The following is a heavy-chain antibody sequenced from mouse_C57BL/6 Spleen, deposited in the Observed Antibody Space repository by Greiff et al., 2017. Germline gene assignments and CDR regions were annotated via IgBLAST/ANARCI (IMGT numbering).Heavy chain of an antibody. CDR1: GFTFSDYG. CDR3: ARRITTVGYFDV. J-gene: IGHJ1*03. V-gene: IGHV5-17*01. Sequence: EVKLMESGGGLVKPGGSLKLSCAASGFTFSDYGMHWVRQAPEKGLEWVAYLSSGSSTIYYADTVKGRFTISRDNAKNTLFLQMTSLRSEDTAMYYCARRITTVGYFDVWGTGTTVTVSS. CDR2: LSSGSSTI. D-gene: IGHD1-1*01.